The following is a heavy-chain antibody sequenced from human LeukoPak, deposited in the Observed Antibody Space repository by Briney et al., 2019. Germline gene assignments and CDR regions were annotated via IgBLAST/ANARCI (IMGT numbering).Heavy chain of an antibody. Sequence: ASVKVSCKASGYTFTSYYMHWVRQAPGQGLEWMGIINPSGGSTSCAQKFQGRVTMTRDTSTSTVSMELSSLRSEDTAVYYCARDLLHDFWSGYWSYFDYWGQGTLVTVSS. CDR3: ARDLLHDFWSGYWSYFDY. D-gene: IGHD3-3*01. CDR1: GYTFTSYY. J-gene: IGHJ4*02. CDR2: INPSGGST. V-gene: IGHV1-46*01.